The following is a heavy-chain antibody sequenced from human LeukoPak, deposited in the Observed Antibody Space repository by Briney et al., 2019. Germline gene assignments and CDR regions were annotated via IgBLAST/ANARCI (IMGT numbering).Heavy chain of an antibody. Sequence: SETLSLTCAVSGYSISSGYYWGWIRQPPGKGLEWIGSIYYSGSTYYNPSLKSRVTISVDTSKNQFSLKLSSVTAADTAVYYCARSRPYDFWSGFPDYWGQGTLVTVSS. J-gene: IGHJ4*02. D-gene: IGHD3-3*01. CDR2: IYYSGST. V-gene: IGHV4-38-2*01. CDR3: ARSRPYDFWSGFPDY. CDR1: GYSISSGYY.